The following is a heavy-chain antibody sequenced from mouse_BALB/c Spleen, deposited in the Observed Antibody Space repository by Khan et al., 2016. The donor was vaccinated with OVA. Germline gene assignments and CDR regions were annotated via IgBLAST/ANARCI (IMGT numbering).Heavy chain of an antibody. CDR2: ISTYSGNT. D-gene: IGHD2-3*01. V-gene: IGHV1S137*01. CDR3: ARPAYDGYYDY. J-gene: IGHJ2*01. Sequence: QVRLQQSGPELVRPGVSVKISCKGSGYTFTDYAMYWVKQSHAKSLEWIGLISTYSGNTNYNQKFKCKATMTVDKSSSTAYMELARLTSEDSAIYYCARPAYDGYYDYWGQGTTLTVSS. CDR1: GYTFTDYA.